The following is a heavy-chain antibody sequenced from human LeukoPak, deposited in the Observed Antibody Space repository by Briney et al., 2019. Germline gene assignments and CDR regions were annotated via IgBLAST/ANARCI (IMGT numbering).Heavy chain of an antibody. CDR3: ARARHNSYSGPYYYYYYGMDV. J-gene: IGHJ6*02. CDR2: INPNSGGT. CDR1: GYTLTGYY. D-gene: IGHD1-26*01. V-gene: IGHV1-2*04. Sequence: GASVKVSCKASGYTLTGYYMHWVRQAPGQGLEWMGWINPNSGGTNYAQKFQGWVTMTRDTSISTAYMELSRLRSDDTAVYYCARARHNSYSGPYYYYYYGMDVWGQGTTVTVSS.